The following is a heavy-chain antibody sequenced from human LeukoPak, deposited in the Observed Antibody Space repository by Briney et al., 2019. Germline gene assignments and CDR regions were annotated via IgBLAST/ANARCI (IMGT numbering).Heavy chain of an antibody. CDR1: SVSISSSPYF. CDR3: AANSADYNSLGSSYKV. CDR2: ISYSGTT. V-gene: IGHV4-39*02. Sequence: SETLSLTCSVSSVSISSSPYFWAWIRQSPGKGLEWIASISYSGTTYYNPSLKSRVTISVDTSKNHFSLKLTSVTAADTAVYYCAANSADYNSLGSSYKVWGQGTLVTVSS. J-gene: IGHJ4*02. D-gene: IGHD3-10*01.